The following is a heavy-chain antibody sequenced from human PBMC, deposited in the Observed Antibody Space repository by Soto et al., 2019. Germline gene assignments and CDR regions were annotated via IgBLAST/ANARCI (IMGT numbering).Heavy chain of an antibody. CDR2: ISWNSGSI. D-gene: IGHD1-26*01. J-gene: IGHJ4*02. CDR1: GFTFDDYA. CDR3: AKDQISVGATGGGFDY. Sequence: ESGGGLVQPGRSLRLSCAASGFTFDDYAMHWVRQAPGKGLEWVSGISWNSGSIGYADSVKGRFTISRDNAKNSLYLQMNSLRAEDTALYYCAKDQISVGATGGGFDYWGQGTLVTVSS. V-gene: IGHV3-9*01.